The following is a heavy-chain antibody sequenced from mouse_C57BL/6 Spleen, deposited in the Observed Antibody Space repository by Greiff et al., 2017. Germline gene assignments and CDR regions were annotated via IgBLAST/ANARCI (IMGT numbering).Heavy chain of an antibody. D-gene: IGHD1-1*02. CDR3: AREGGWYFDV. J-gene: IGHJ1*03. Sequence: VQLQQSGPELVKPGASVKISCKASGYAFSSSWMNWVKQRPGKGLEWIGRIYPGDGDTNYNGKFKGKATLTADKSSSTAYMQLSSLTSEDSAVYCCAREGGWYFDVWGTGTTVTVSS. CDR1: GYAFSSSW. V-gene: IGHV1-82*01. CDR2: IYPGDGDT.